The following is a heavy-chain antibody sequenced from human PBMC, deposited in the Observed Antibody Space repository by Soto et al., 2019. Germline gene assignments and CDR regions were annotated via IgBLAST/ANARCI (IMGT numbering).Heavy chain of an antibody. CDR2: ISGSGGST. D-gene: IGHD4-17*01. J-gene: IGHJ4*02. Sequence: GGSLRLSCAASGFTFSSYAMSWVRQAPGKGLEWVSAISGSGGSTYYADSVKGRFTISRDNSKNPLYLQMNSLRAEDTAVYYCARDHDYGSLGLIVWGQGTLVTVSS. CDR1: GFTFSSYA. V-gene: IGHV3-23*01. CDR3: ARDHDYGSLGLIV.